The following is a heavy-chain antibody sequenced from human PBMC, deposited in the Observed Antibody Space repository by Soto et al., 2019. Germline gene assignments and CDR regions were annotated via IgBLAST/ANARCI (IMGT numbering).Heavy chain of an antibody. D-gene: IGHD6-6*01. Sequence: QVQLVESGGGVVQPGRSLRLSCAASGFTFSSYAMHWVRQAPGKGLEWVAVISYDGSNKYYADSVKGRFTISRDNSKNPGYLLMNSLRAEDTAVYYCARDREYSSLSGWFDPWGQGTLVTVSS. CDR2: ISYDGSNK. J-gene: IGHJ5*02. CDR3: ARDREYSSLSGWFDP. CDR1: GFTFSSYA. V-gene: IGHV3-30-3*01.